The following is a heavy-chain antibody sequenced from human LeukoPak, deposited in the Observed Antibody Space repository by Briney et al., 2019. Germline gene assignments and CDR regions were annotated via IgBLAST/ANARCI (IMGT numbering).Heavy chain of an antibody. J-gene: IGHJ4*01. D-gene: IGHD4-17*01. Sequence: PSETLSLTCAVYGGSLSSFFRSWIRQPPGQGLEWIGEITHRGRTNYNPSLKGRVSISLDTSKNQFSLRLSSVTAADTAVYYCAPIFGDYSDFDSWGQGTLVTVSS. CDR3: APIFGDYSDFDS. V-gene: IGHV4-34*01. CDR1: GGSLSSFF. CDR2: ITHRGRT.